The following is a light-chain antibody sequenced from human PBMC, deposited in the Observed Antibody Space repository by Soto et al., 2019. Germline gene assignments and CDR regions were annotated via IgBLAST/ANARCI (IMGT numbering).Light chain of an antibody. CDR3: QQRHMWPIT. V-gene: IGKV3D-15*01. CDR1: QSVSSN. J-gene: IGKJ5*01. Sequence: EIVMTQSPATLSVSPGERATLSCRASQSVSSNLAWYQQKPGQAPRLLIYGASTRANGIPPRFSGSGSGTDFTLTISSLEPEDSAVYYCQQRHMWPITFGQGTRLEIK. CDR2: GAS.